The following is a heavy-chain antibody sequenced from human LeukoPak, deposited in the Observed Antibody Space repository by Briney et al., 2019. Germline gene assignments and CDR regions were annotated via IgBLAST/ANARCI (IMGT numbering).Heavy chain of an antibody. D-gene: IGHD5-24*01. CDR2: INHSGST. CDR3: ARREEMATISSYAYNWFDP. J-gene: IGHJ5*02. CDR1: GGSFSGYY. Sequence: SETLSLTCAVYGGSFSGYYWSWFRQPPGKGLEWIGEINHSGSTNYNPSLTSRVSISVDTSKNQFSLKLSSVTAADTAVYYCARREEMATISSYAYNWFDPWGQGTLVTVSS. V-gene: IGHV4-34*01.